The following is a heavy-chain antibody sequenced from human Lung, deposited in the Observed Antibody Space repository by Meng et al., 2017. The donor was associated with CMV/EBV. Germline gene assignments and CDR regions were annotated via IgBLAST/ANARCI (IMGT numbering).Heavy chain of an antibody. J-gene: IGHJ4*02. V-gene: IGHV4-4*02. CDR2: IYHSGST. D-gene: IGHD6-19*01. CDR3: ASFPPPGKQWLVTDY. Sequence: VQLQEEGPGLLRPSVTCYLTRAVSGGSIGSSNCWSGVRQPPGKGLEWIGEIYHSGSTNYNPSLKSRVTISVDKSKNQFSLKLSSVTAADTAVYYCASFPPPGKQWLVTDYWGQGTLVTVSS. CDR1: GGSIGSSNC.